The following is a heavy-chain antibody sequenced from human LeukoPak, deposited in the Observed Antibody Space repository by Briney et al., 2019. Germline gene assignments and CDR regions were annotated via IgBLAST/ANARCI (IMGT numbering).Heavy chain of an antibody. Sequence: PGGSLRLSCAASGFAFSSYWMLWVRQAPGKGLVWVSRINGDGTITTYADFVKGRFTISRDNAENILYLQMNSLRAEDTAIYYCSRSQSDYWGQGILVTVSS. CDR1: GFAFSSYW. CDR3: SRSQSDY. CDR2: INGDGTIT. J-gene: IGHJ4*02. V-gene: IGHV3-74*01.